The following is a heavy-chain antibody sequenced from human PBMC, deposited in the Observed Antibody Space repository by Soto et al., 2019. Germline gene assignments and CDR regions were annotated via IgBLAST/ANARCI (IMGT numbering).Heavy chain of an antibody. CDR2: INHSGST. D-gene: IGHD6-6*01. CDR1: GGSFGGYY. V-gene: IGHV4-34*01. Sequence: LSRTCAVYGGSFGGYYWSRIRKPPGKGLEWIGEINHSGSTNYNPSLKSRVTISVDTSKNQFSLKLSSVTAADTAVYYCARGGIADRRESSGHLDVWGKGTTVTVSS. J-gene: IGHJ6*04. CDR3: ARGGIADRRESSGHLDV.